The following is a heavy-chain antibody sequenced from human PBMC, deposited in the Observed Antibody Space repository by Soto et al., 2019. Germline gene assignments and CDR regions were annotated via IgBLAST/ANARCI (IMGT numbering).Heavy chain of an antibody. J-gene: IGHJ4*02. V-gene: IGHV4-4*02. CDR1: GGSITSNNW. CDR2: IHHSGST. D-gene: IGHD2-2*01. Sequence: QVQLQESGPGLVKPSGTLSLTCAVSGGSITSNNWWTWVRQPPGKGLEWIGEIHHSGSTNYNPSLKSRVTISLDKSKNLFSLKLPSVTAADTAVYYCASLVPAALLYWGPETLVTISS. CDR3: ASLVPAALLY.